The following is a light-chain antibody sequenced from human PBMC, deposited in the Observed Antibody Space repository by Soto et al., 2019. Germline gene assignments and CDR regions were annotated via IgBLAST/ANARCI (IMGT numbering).Light chain of an antibody. Sequence: EIVLTQSPGTLSLAPGEGATLSCRASQSVKSSYLAWYQQKPGQAPRLLIFGTSNRATGIPDRFRGGGSGTDFTLTVSRLEPEDFAVYYCQQYASSPGTFGQGTKVEIK. CDR3: QQYASSPGT. CDR1: QSVKSSY. CDR2: GTS. J-gene: IGKJ1*01. V-gene: IGKV3-20*01.